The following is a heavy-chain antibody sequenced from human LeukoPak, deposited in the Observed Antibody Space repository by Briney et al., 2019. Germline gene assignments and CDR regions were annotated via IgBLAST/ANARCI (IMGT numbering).Heavy chain of an antibody. D-gene: IGHD1-26*01. CDR1: GYTFTSYY. CDR3: ARDLVGATKGGY. J-gene: IGHJ4*02. V-gene: IGHV1-46*01. CDR2: INPSGGSS. Sequence: GASVKVSCKXSGYTFTSYYMHWVRQAPGQGREWVGIINPSGGSSSYAQKFQGRVTRTKDKTTSTVYMELSSLKSEDTAVYYCARDLVGATKGGYWGQGTLVTVSS.